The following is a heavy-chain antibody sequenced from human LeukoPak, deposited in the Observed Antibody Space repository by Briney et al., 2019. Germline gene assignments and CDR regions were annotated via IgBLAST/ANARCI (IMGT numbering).Heavy chain of an antibody. V-gene: IGHV1-69*13. CDR1: GGTFSSYA. CDR2: IIPILGTA. J-gene: IGHJ3*02. Sequence: SVEVSCKASGGTFSSYAISWVRQAPGQGLEWMGGIIPILGTANYAQKFQGRVTITADESTSTAYMELSSLRSEDTAVYYCARAYCGGDCYSGTYYDAFDIWGQGTMVTVSS. CDR3: ARAYCGGDCYSGTYYDAFDI. D-gene: IGHD2-21*02.